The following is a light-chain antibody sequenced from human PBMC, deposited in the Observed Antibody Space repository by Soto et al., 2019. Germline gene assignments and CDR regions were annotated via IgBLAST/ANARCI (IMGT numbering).Light chain of an antibody. CDR1: QSVSSSY. V-gene: IGKV3-20*01. J-gene: IGKJ1*01. Sequence: EIVLPQSPGALSLSPGERATLSCRASQSVSSSYLAWYQQKPGQAPRLLIYGASSRATGIPDRFSGSGSGADFTLTISRLEPEDFAVYYCQQYGSSGTFGQGTKV. CDR2: GAS. CDR3: QQYGSSGT.